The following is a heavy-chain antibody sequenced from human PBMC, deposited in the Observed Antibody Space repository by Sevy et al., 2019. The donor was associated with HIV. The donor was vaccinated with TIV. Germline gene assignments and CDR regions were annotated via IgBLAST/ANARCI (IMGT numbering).Heavy chain of an antibody. CDR1: GGSISTSDSY. CDR2: IHHSGGT. Sequence: SETLSLTCTVSGGSISTSDSYWSWIRQPPGKGLEWIGYIHHSGGTYYNPFLKSRVAMSIDTSEKQFSLRLSFLTAAATAIYYCAHNCGYSHAPFDYWGQGALVTVSS. CDR3: AHNCGYSHAPFDY. D-gene: IGHD5-12*01. V-gene: IGHV4-30-4*08. J-gene: IGHJ4*02.